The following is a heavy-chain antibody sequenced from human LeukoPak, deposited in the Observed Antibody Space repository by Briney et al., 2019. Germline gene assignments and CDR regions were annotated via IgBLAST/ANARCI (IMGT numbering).Heavy chain of an antibody. Sequence: GGSLRLSCAASGFTFSDYALIWVRQAPGKGLEWVAHINQDGSKEYYMDSVKARFTISRDNAKNSLSLQMNSLRAEDTAVYYCVRDGGVSGYDLLDYWGQGTLVTVSS. CDR2: INQDGSKE. CDR1: GFTFSDYA. CDR3: VRDGGVSGYDLLDY. V-gene: IGHV3-7*01. J-gene: IGHJ4*02. D-gene: IGHD5-12*01.